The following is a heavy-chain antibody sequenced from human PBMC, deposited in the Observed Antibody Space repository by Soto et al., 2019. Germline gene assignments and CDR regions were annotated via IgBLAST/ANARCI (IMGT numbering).Heavy chain of an antibody. CDR3: TTDVPMVRGVITNYYYYGMDV. CDR1: GFTFSNAW. V-gene: IGHV3-15*01. CDR2: IKSKTDGGTT. D-gene: IGHD3-10*01. Sequence: GGSLRLSCAASGFTFSNAWMSWVRQAPGKGLEWVGRIKSKTDGGTTDYAAPVKGRFTISRDDSKNTLYLQMNSLKTEDTAVYYCTTDVPMVRGVITNYYYYGMDVWGQGTTVTVSS. J-gene: IGHJ6*02.